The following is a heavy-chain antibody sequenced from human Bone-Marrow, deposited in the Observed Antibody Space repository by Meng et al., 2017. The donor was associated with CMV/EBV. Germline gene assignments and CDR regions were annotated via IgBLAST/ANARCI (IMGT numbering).Heavy chain of an antibody. Sequence: GGSLRLSCAASGFTFSDYYMSWIRQAPGKGLEWVSYISSSGSTIYYADSVKGRFTISRDNAKNSLYLQMNSLRAEDTAVYYCARMHYRTGAGLNLYYYYGMDVCGQGTTVTVSS. J-gene: IGHJ6*02. V-gene: IGHV3-11*01. CDR3: ARMHYRTGAGLNLYYYYGMDV. CDR2: ISSSGSTI. D-gene: IGHD1-14*01. CDR1: GFTFSDYY.